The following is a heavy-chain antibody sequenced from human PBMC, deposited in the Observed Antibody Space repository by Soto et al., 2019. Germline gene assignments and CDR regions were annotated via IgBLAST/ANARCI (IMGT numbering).Heavy chain of an antibody. CDR2: ISSSSSYI. CDR1: GFTFSSYS. CDR3: ARDNPRFSEWLSPTDYYYYYMDV. D-gene: IGHD3-3*01. J-gene: IGHJ6*03. Sequence: GGSLRLSCAASGFTFSSYSMNWVRQAPGKGLEWVSSISSSSSYIYYADSVKGRFTISRDNAKNSLYLQMNSLRAEDTAVYYCARDNPRFSEWLSPTDYYYYYMDVWGKGTTVTVSS. V-gene: IGHV3-21*01.